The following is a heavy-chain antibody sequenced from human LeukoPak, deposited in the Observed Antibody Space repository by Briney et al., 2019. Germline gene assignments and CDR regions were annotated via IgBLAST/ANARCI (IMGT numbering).Heavy chain of an antibody. J-gene: IGHJ4*02. Sequence: GGSLRLSCAASGFTVSSNYMSWVRQAPGKGLEWVSVIYSGGSTYYADSVKGRFTISRDNSKNTLYLQMNSLRAEDTAVYYCARVFGWYYFDYWGQGTLVTVSS. D-gene: IGHD6-19*01. CDR1: GFTVSSNY. V-gene: IGHV3-53*01. CDR2: IYSGGST. CDR3: ARVFGWYYFDY.